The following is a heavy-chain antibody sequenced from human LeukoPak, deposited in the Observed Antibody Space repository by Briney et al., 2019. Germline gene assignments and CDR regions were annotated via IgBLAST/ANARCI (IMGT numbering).Heavy chain of an antibody. D-gene: IGHD4-23*01. V-gene: IGHV3-74*01. Sequence: GGSLRLSCVASGFTFSRYWMHWVRQAPGKGLVWVSRINSHGSDTRYADSVKGRFTISRDNAKSTLYLQMNSLRDEDTAVYYCARDWAMTTVVTPWFDPWGQGTLVTVSS. CDR2: INSHGSDT. J-gene: IGHJ5*02. CDR1: GFTFSRYW. CDR3: ARDWAMTTVVTPWFDP.